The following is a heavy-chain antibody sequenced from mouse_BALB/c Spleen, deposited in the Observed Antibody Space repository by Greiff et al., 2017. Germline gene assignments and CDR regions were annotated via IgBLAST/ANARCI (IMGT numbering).Heavy chain of an antibody. D-gene: IGHD1-1*01. CDR3: ARGYYGSSYAMDY. CDR1: GYSITSDYA. J-gene: IGHJ4*01. V-gene: IGHV3-2*02. Sequence: VQLQQSGPGLVKPSQSLSLTCTVTGYSITSDYAWNWIRQFPGNKLEWMGYISYSGSTSYNPSLKSRISITRDTSKNQFFLQLNSVTTEDTATYYCARGYYGSSYAMDYWGQGTSVTVSS. CDR2: ISYSGST.